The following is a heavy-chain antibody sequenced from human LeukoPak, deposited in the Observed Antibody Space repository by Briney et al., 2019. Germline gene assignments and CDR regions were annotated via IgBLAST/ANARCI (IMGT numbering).Heavy chain of an antibody. CDR1: GFTFRSYG. Sequence: PGGSLRLSCTASGFTFRSYGMHWVRQAPGKGLEWLAFIQSDGGNKYYADSVKGRFTISRDNSKNTVYLQMNSLRAEDTAVYYCAKDHSSGWPYCFPYWGQGTLVTVSS. V-gene: IGHV3-30*02. J-gene: IGHJ4*02. CDR2: IQSDGGNK. D-gene: IGHD6-19*01. CDR3: AKDHSSGWPYCFPY.